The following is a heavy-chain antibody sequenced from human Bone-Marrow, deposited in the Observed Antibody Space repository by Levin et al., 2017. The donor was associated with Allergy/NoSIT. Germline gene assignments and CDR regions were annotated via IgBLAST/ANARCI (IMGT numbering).Heavy chain of an antibody. V-gene: IGHV3-30-3*01. J-gene: IGHJ4*02. CDR2: ISYDGSNK. Sequence: GGSLRLSCAASGFTFSSYAMHWVRQAPGKGLEWVAVISYDGSNKYYADSVKGRFTISRDNSKNTLYLQMNSLRAEDTAVYYCARGWRWELPDDYWGQGTLVTVSS. CDR1: GFTFSSYA. D-gene: IGHD1-26*01. CDR3: ARGWRWELPDDY.